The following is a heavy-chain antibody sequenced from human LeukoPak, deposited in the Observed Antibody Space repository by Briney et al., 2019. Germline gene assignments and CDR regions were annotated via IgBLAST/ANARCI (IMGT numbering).Heavy chain of an antibody. V-gene: IGHV4-59*08. D-gene: IGHD3-3*02. CDR1: GGSISSYY. J-gene: IGHJ3*02. Sequence: PSETLSLTCTVSGGSISSYYWSWIRQPPGRGLEWIGYIYYSGSTNYNPSLKSRVTISVDTSKNQFSLKLSSVTAADTAVYYCARHAHWDAFDIWGQGTMVTVSS. CDR3: ARHAHWDAFDI. CDR2: IYYSGST.